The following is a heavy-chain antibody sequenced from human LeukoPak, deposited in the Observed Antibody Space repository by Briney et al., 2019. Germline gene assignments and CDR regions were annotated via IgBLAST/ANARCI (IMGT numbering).Heavy chain of an antibody. CDR2: INPKSGAT. D-gene: IGHD2-8*02. V-gene: IGHV1-2*02. CDR3: ARAGDESTGHYDSLHF. Sequence: ASVTVSCKASGYTFDENHIHWVRQAPGQGPEWMGWINPKSGATDSAQPFQGRLTMTRDPSLRTASMDLSRLRLDDPGIYYCARAGDESTGHYDSLHFWGQGTMVTVSS. J-gene: IGHJ3*01. CDR1: GYTFDENH.